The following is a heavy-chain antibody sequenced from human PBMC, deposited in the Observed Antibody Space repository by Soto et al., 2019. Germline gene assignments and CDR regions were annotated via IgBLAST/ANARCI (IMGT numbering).Heavy chain of an antibody. V-gene: IGHV5-51*01. Sequence: GESLKISCKGSGYSFTKYWIGWVRQMPGKGLEWMGSIYPSDSDIRYSPSLQGQVTISADESITTAYLQWSSLKASDTAMYYCSRASWSDGMDVWGQGTTVTVSS. D-gene: IGHD2-8*02. CDR3: SRASWSDGMDV. J-gene: IGHJ6*02. CDR1: GYSFTKYW. CDR2: IYPSDSDI.